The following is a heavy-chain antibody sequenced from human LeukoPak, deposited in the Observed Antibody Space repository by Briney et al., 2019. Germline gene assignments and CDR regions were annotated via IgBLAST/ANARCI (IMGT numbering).Heavy chain of an antibody. D-gene: IGHD4/OR15-4a*01. CDR2: IQYDGSHK. Sequence: GGSLRLSCAASGFTFSSYDMHWVRQAPGKGLEWVSFIQYDGSHKNYVDSVKGRFTISRDNSRNTLFLQMYSLRAEDTAVYFCAKDLTLWGQGTVVAVSS. V-gene: IGHV3-30*02. J-gene: IGHJ3*01. CDR1: GFTFSSYD. CDR3: AKDLTL.